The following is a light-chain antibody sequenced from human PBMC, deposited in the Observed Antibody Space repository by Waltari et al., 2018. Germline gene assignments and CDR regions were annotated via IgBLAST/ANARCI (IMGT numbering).Light chain of an antibody. J-gene: IGKJ2*01. CDR1: QHVRTN. Sequence: EIVMTQSPATLSVSPGETVTLSCRASQHVRTNLGWYQQRPGQPPRLLIYGASTRAISIPARFSGSGSGTEFTLTISSLQSEDVGVYYCQQYNIWAPDTFGQGTKLEIK. CDR2: GAS. CDR3: QQYNIWAPDT. V-gene: IGKV3-15*01.